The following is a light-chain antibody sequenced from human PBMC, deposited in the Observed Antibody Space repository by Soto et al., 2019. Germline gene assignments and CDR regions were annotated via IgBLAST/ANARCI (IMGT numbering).Light chain of an antibody. CDR1: QSLSSRY. V-gene: IGKV3-20*01. CDR3: QQYGSSPRT. Sequence: EIVLTQGPGSLSLSPGERATLFCSASQSLSSRYLAWYQQKPGQAPRLVIYWASSRATGSPDRFSGSGSGTDFTLTISRLEPEDFAVYYCQQYGSSPRTFGQGTKVDIK. J-gene: IGKJ1*01. CDR2: WAS.